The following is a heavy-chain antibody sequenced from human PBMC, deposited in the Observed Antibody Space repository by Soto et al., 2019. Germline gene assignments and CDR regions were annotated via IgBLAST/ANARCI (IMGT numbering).Heavy chain of an antibody. V-gene: IGHV4-59*01. D-gene: IGHD6-13*01. CDR1: GGSISSYY. CDR2: IYYSGST. Sequence: SETLSLTCTVSGGSISSYYWSWIRQPPGKGLEWIGYIYYSGSTNYNPSLKSRVTISVDTSKNQFSLKLSSVTAADTAVYYCARLPYSSSWSYNWFDPWGQGTLVTVSS. J-gene: IGHJ5*02. CDR3: ARLPYSSSWSYNWFDP.